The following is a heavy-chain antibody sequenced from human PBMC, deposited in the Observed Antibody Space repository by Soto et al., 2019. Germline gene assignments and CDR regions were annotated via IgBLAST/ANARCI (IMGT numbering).Heavy chain of an antibody. J-gene: IGHJ6*02. D-gene: IGHD6-13*01. CDR1: GFTFSSYS. CDR3: GRDGGSSSHNYYYYYGMDV. CDR2: ISSSSSYI. Sequence: GGSLRLSCAASGFTFSSYSMNWVRQAPGKGLEGVSSISSSSSYIYYADSVKGRFTISRDNAKNSLYLQMNSLRAEDTAVYYCGRDGGSSSHNYYYYYGMDVWGQGTTVTVSS. V-gene: IGHV3-21*01.